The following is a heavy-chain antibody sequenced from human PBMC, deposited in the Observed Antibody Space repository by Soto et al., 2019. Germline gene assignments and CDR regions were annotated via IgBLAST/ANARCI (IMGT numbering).Heavy chain of an antibody. CDR2: IYHTGTT. CDR3: ARVIGGMRNWLDP. Sequence: SETLSPTCRVSGGSISSLDYCWGWIRQPPGRGLEWIGFIYHTGTTYYNPSLRSRVTISIDTSKSQFSMKLNSVTAADTAAYYCARVIGGMRNWLDPWGQGTLVTVSS. J-gene: IGHJ5*02. V-gene: IGHV4-30-4*01. CDR1: GGSISSLDYC. D-gene: IGHD1-26*01.